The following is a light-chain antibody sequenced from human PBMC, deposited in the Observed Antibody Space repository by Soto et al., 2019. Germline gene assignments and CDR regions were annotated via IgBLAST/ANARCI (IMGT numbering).Light chain of an antibody. J-gene: IGKJ3*01. CDR3: QQSYNGPFT. CDR2: SAS. CDR1: QSISRY. V-gene: IGKV1-39*01. Sequence: DIPMTQSPSSLSASVGDRVTVTCRAGQSISRYLNWYQQRPGKAPNLLIYSASSLQTVVPSRFSGSGSGTDFTLTITNLQPEDCATYYCQQSYNGPFTFGPGTKVDL.